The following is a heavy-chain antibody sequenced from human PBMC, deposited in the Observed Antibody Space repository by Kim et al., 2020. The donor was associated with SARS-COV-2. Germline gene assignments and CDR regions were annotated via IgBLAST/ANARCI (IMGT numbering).Heavy chain of an antibody. V-gene: IGHV5-51*01. D-gene: IGHD3-9*01. CDR2: IYPGDSDT. J-gene: IGHJ6*02. CDR3: ARHPPNYDILTGNSDYYYYGMDV. CDR1: GYSFTSYW. Sequence: GESLKISCKGSGYSFTSYWIGWVRQMPGKGLEWMGIIYPGDSDTRYSPSFQGQVTISADKSISTAYLQWSSLKASDTAMYYCARHPPNYDILTGNSDYYYYGMDVWGQGTTVTVSS.